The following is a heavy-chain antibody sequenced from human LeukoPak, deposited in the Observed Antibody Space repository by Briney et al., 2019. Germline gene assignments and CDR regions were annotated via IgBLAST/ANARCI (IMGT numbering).Heavy chain of an antibody. Sequence: SETLSLTCTVSGGSISSYYWSWIRQPAGKGLEWIGRIYTSGSTNYNPSLKSRVTMSLDTSKNQFSLKLSSVTAADTAVYYCARVETNPRDTSGWYGNYFDYWGQGTLVTVSS. CDR2: IYTSGST. V-gene: IGHV4-4*07. D-gene: IGHD6-19*01. J-gene: IGHJ4*02. CDR1: GGSISSYY. CDR3: ARVETNPRDTSGWYGNYFDY.